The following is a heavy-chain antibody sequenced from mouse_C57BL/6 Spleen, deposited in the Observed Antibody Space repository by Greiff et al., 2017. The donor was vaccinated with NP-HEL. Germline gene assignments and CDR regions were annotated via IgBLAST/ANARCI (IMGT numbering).Heavy chain of an antibody. V-gene: IGHV1-22*01. CDR1: GYTFTDYN. D-gene: IGHD1-2*01. CDR2: INPNNGGT. CDR3: ARTGLRLSWFAY. J-gene: IGHJ3*01. Sequence: VQLQQSGPELVKPGASVKMSCKASGYTFTDYNMHWVKQSHGKSLEWIGYINPNNGGTSYNQKFKGKATLTVNKSSSTAYMELRSLTSEDSAVYYCARTGLRLSWFAYWGQGTLVTVSA.